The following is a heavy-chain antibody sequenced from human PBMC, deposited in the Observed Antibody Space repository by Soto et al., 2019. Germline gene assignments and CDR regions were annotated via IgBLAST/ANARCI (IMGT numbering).Heavy chain of an antibody. V-gene: IGHV1-69*01. J-gene: IGHJ4*02. CDR1: GGTFSSYA. D-gene: IGHD4-17*01. CDR3: ARDRGLYYGDYTGYFDY. Sequence: QVQLVQSGAEVKKPGSSVKVSCKASGGTFSSYAISWVRQAPGQGLEWMGGIIPIFGTANYAQKFQGRVTITADESTSTAYMELSSLRSEDTAVYYCARDRGLYYGDYTGYFDYWGQGTLVTVSS. CDR2: IIPIFGTA.